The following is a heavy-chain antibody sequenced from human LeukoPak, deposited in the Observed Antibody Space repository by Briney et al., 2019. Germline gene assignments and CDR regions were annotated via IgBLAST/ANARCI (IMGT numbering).Heavy chain of an antibody. J-gene: IGHJ4*02. Sequence: SGTLSLTCAVSGGSISSSNWWSWVRQPPGKGLEWIGEIYHSGSTNYNPSLKSRVTISVDKSKNQFSLKLSSVTAADTAVYYCARVDSTNWYEYRGYFDYWGQGTLVTVSS. CDR2: IYHSGST. V-gene: IGHV4-4*02. CDR3: ARVDSTNWYEYRGYFDY. CDR1: GGSISSSNW. D-gene: IGHD6-13*01.